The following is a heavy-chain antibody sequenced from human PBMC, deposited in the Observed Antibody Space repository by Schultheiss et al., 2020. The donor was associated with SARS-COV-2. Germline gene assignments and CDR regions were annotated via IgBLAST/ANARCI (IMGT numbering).Heavy chain of an antibody. J-gene: IGHJ4*02. CDR1: GGSISSGYY. V-gene: IGHV4-38-2*02. D-gene: IGHD4-17*01. CDR3: ASEYDYGDYGPFNY. CDR2: INRSGST. Sequence: SETLSLTCTVSGGSISSGYYWGWIRQPPGKGLEWIGEINRSGSTNYNPSLKSRVIISVDTSKNQFSLKLSSVTAADTAVYYCASEYDYGDYGPFNYWGQGTLVTVSS.